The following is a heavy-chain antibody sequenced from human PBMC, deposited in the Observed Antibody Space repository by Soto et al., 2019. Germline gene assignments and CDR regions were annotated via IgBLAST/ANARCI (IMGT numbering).Heavy chain of an antibody. CDR3: AKDRYCSGGTCLNFYGMDV. Sequence: PGGSLRLSCAASGFTSSSYGMHWVRQAPGKGLEWVAVISYDGTNIYYADSVKGRFTISRDNSKNTLYLQMNSLRAEDAAVYYCAKDRYCSGGTCLNFYGMDVWGQGTTVTVSS. CDR1: GFTSSSYG. D-gene: IGHD2-15*01. CDR2: ISYDGTNI. J-gene: IGHJ6*02. V-gene: IGHV3-30*18.